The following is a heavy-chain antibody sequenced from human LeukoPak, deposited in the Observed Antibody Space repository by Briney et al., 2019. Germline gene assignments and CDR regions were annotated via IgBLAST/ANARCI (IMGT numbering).Heavy chain of an antibody. V-gene: IGHV4-31*03. D-gene: IGHD7-27*01. CDR3: ARASPWGPPDYFDY. J-gene: IGHJ4*02. CDR2: IYYSGST. CDR1: GGSISSGGYY. Sequence: SETLSLTCTVSGGSISSGGYYWSWIRQHPGKGLEWIGYIYYSGSTYYNPSPKSRVTISVDTSKNQFSLKLSSVTAADTAVYYCARASPWGPPDYFDYWGQGTLVTVSS.